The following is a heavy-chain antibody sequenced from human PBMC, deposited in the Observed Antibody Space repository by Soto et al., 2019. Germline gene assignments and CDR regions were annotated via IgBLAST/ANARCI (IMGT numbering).Heavy chain of an antibody. D-gene: IGHD6-19*01. V-gene: IGHV3-23*01. CDR3: VKGGWLAD. CDR1: GFPFSTYE. J-gene: IGHJ4*02. CDR2: ITSSGGPT. Sequence: EVQLLESGGGLIQPGGSLRLSCAASGFPFSTYEMTWARQSPGKGLEWVAFITSSGGPTYYADSVRGRFTISRDNSKNTLYLQMDSLRVEDTARYYCVKGGWLADWGQGTRVTVAS.